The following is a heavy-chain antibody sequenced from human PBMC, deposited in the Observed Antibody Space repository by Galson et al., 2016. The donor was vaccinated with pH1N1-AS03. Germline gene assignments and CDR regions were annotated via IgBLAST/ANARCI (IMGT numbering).Heavy chain of an antibody. CDR3: ARPAHYDSSGRDALDV. J-gene: IGHJ3*01. V-gene: IGHV5-51*03. D-gene: IGHD3-22*01. CDR2: IFPGDSDT. Sequence: QSGAEVKKPGDSLKISCKSSGYGFNGYWTGWVRQMPGKGLEWMGIIFPGDSDTRYSPSFQGQVTISADKSTRTTYLQWRSLKASDTAIYYCARPAHYDSSGRDALDVWGLGTLVTVSS. CDR1: GYGFNGYW.